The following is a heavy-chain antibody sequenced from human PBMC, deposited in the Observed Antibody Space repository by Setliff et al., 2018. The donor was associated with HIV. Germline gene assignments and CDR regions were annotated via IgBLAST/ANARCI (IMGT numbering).Heavy chain of an antibody. CDR1: GYSISSGFS. Sequence: SETLSLTCTVSGYSISSGFSRAWIRQPPGQGPQWIGSIYQSGSIYYNPSLQSRVTILVDTSKNQFPLELSSVTAADTAVYYCARAASYYDSSGYWAPPKYFDYWGQGTLVTVSS. V-gene: IGHV4-38-2*02. CDR2: IYQSGSI. J-gene: IGHJ4*02. D-gene: IGHD3-22*01. CDR3: ARAASYYDSSGYWAPPKYFDY.